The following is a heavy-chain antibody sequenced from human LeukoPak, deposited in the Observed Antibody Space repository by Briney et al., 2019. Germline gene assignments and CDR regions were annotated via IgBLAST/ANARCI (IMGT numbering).Heavy chain of an antibody. J-gene: IGHJ4*02. CDR1: GGPISSYH. Sequence: SETLPLTCTVSGGPISSYHWSSIRQPPGKGLEWIGYIYYCGSTNSNPSLKSRVTISVDTSKNQFSLKLSSVTAADTAVYYCARYGYYYDSSGYYVYYFDYWGQGTLVTVSS. CDR2: IYYCGST. CDR3: ARYGYYYDSSGYYVYYFDY. D-gene: IGHD3-22*01. V-gene: IGHV4-59*01.